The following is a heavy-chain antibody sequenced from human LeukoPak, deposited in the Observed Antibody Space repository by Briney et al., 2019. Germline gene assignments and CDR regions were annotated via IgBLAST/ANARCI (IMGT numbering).Heavy chain of an antibody. CDR3: ARTMVRGVRGAFDI. V-gene: IGHV4-59*01. J-gene: IGHJ3*02. Sequence: PSETLSLTCTVSGGSISSYYWSWIRQPPGKGLEWIGYIYYSGSTNYNPSLKSRVTISVDTSKNQFSLKLSFVTAADTAVYYCARTMVRGVRGAFDIWGQGTMVTVSS. D-gene: IGHD3-10*01. CDR1: GGSISSYY. CDR2: IYYSGST.